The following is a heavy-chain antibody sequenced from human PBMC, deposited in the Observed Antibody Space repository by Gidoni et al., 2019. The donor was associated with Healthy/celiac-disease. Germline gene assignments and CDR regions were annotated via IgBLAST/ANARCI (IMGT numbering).Heavy chain of an antibody. CDR3: DRTPLGTNHAFDI. V-gene: IGHV1-46*01. D-gene: IGHD1-7*01. CDR1: GYNCTSAY. CDR2: INPSGGST. J-gene: IGHJ3*02. Sequence: QVQLVQSGAELKNPGASVKVSCKASGYNCTSAYMQWVRQAPGQGLEWMGIINPSGGSTSYAHKVQGRVTMTRDTSTSTVYMELSSLRSEDTAVYYCDRTPLGTNHAFDIWGQGTMVTVSS.